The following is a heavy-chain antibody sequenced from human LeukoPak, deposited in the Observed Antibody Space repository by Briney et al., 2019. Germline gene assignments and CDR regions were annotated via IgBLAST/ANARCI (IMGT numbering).Heavy chain of an antibody. D-gene: IGHD6-19*01. Sequence: PGGSLRLSCAASGFTFTDVWMSWVRQTPGKGLEWVGRIISKTGGGTTDYAAPVKGRFTISRDDSKNTLYLHMNSLKAEDIAVYYCATHSNVWLLGNWGQGTLVTVSS. CDR1: GFTFTDVW. V-gene: IGHV3-15*01. CDR3: ATHSNVWLLGN. J-gene: IGHJ4*02. CDR2: IISKTGGGTT.